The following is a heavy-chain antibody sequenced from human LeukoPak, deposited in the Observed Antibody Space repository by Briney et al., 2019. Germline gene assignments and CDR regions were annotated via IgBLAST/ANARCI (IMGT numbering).Heavy chain of an antibody. CDR1: GYTFTSYD. J-gene: IGHJ4*02. CDR2: MNPNSGNT. Sequence: ASVKVSCKASGYTFTSYDINWVRQATGQGLEWTGWMNPNSGNTGYAQKFQGRVTMTRNTSISTAYMELRSLRSEDTAVYYCARVATPWFYYYDSSGYYYYFDYWGQGTLVTVSS. V-gene: IGHV1-8*01. CDR3: ARVATPWFYYYDSSGYYYYFDY. D-gene: IGHD3-22*01.